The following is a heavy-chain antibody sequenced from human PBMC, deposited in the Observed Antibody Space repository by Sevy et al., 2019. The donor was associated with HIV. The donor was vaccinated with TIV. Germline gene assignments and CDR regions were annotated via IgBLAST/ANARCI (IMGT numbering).Heavy chain of an antibody. Sequence: GGSLRLSCEGSGSYFENYWFHWVRQAPGKGLEWVSRINSDGSRTNYAESVVGRFVVSRDNARNTVYLQMNSLRVEDTAVYYCIKGMSATYFYYFYMDIWGTGTTVTVSS. CDR2: INSDGSRT. V-gene: IGHV3-74*01. CDR1: GSYFENYW. J-gene: IGHJ6*03. CDR3: IKGMSATYFYYFYMDI. D-gene: IGHD2-15*01.